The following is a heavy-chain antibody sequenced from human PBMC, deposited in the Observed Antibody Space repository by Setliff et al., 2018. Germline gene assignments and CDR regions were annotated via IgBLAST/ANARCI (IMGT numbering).Heavy chain of an antibody. CDR2: INQDGSEK. J-gene: IGHJ4*02. D-gene: IGHD3-10*01. CDR3: VRDPWPTGYYSSGSYYSDY. CDR1: GFTFTTYW. Sequence: PGGSLRLSCGASGFTFTTYWMSWVRQAPGKGLEWVANINQDGSEKYYVDSVKGRFIISRDNARNSLYLQLNSVRADDTAVYYCVRDPWPTGYYSSGSYYSDYWGQGTLVTVSS. V-gene: IGHV3-7*03.